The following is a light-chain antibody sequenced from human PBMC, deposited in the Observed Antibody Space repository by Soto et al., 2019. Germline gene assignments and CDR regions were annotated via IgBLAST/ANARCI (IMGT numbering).Light chain of an antibody. CDR1: QSVSSY. V-gene: IGKV3-11*01. J-gene: IGKJ1*01. Sequence: EIVLTESPATLSFSPVERSTLSFRAIQSVSSYLAWYQQKPGQAPRLLIYDASNRATGIPARISGSGSGTEFTLTISSLQSEDFAVYYCQQYNNWPPTWTFGQGTKVDIK. CDR3: QQYNNWPPTWT. CDR2: DAS.